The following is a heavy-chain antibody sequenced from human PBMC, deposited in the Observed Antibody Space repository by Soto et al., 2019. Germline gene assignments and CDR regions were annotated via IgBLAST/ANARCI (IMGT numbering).Heavy chain of an antibody. CDR3: ARGSSSYYDYGMDV. J-gene: IGHJ6*02. CDR2: IYDSGST. CDR1: GDSISRGGYS. D-gene: IGHD6-6*01. V-gene: IGHV4-30-2*01. Sequence: SETLSLSCAVSGDSISRGGYSWTWIRQPPGKALEWIGNIYDSGSTSYNPSLKSRVTISVDTSKNQFSLRLTSVTAADTAVYFCARGSSSYYDYGMDVWGQGTTVTVSS.